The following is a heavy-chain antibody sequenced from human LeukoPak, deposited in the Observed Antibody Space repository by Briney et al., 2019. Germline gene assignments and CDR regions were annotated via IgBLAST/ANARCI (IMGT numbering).Heavy chain of an antibody. V-gene: IGHV4-34*01. D-gene: IGHD2-15*01. CDR1: GGSFSGYY. J-gene: IGHJ4*02. CDR3: ARDGLGYCSGGSCYPNFDY. Sequence: PSETLSLTCAVYGGSFSGYYWSWIRQPPGKGLEWIGEINHSGSTNYNPSLKSRVTISVDTSKNQFSLKLSSVTAADTALYYCARDGLGYCSGGSCYPNFDYWGQGTLVTVSS. CDR2: INHSGST.